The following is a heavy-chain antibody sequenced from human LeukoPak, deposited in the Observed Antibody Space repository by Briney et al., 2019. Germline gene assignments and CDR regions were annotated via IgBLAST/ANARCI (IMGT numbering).Heavy chain of an antibody. Sequence: PGGSLRLSCAASGFTFSNAWMSWVRQAPGKGLEWVGRIKSKTDGGTTDYAAPVKGRFTISRDDSKNTLYLQMNSLKTEDTAVYYCTTDRGHYCTNGVCYVETLYYFDYWGQGTLVTVSS. J-gene: IGHJ4*02. CDR3: TTDRGHYCTNGVCYVETLYYFDY. D-gene: IGHD2-8*01. CDR1: GFTFSNAW. CDR2: IKSKTDGGTT. V-gene: IGHV3-15*01.